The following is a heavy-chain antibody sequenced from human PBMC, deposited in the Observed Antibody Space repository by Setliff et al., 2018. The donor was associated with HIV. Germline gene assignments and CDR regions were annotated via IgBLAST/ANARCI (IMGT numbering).Heavy chain of an antibody. D-gene: IGHD3-10*01. CDR2: TSYGGRNK. V-gene: IGHV3-30*18. CDR1: GFTFSDYG. Sequence: PGGSLILSCAASGFTFSDYGMHWVRQAPGKGLEWVALTSYGGRNKYYGDSVKGRFTISRDDSKSTLYLQMNSLRADDTAVYYCGKDYVADYYTPSGRDGAVDYWGQGTLVTVSS. J-gene: IGHJ4*02. CDR3: GKDYVADYYTPSGRDGAVDY.